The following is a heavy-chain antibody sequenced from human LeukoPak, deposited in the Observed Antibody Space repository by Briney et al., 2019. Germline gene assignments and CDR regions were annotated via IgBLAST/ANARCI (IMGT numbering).Heavy chain of an antibody. Sequence: PGGSLRLSCTASGFTFGRHAMSWVRQAPGKGLEWVSTISGAGGSTYYADSVKGRFTISRDNSKDTLYLQVNSLRAEDTAVYFCAKEGGYCSSSSCSDCFDYWGQGTLVTVSS. D-gene: IGHD2-15*01. CDR3: AKEGGYCSSSSCSDCFDY. J-gene: IGHJ4*02. CDR1: GFTFGRHA. CDR2: ISGAGGST. V-gene: IGHV3-23*01.